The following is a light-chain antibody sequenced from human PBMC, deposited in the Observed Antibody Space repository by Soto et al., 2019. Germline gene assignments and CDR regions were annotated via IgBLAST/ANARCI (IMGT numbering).Light chain of an antibody. CDR2: RVS. V-gene: IGKV2-30*02. CDR1: QSLVHSDGNTY. CDR3: MQGKQWPRT. J-gene: IGKJ1*01. Sequence: DVVLTQSPVSLPVTLGQPASISCMSSQSLVHSDGNTYANWFQQRPGHSPRRLVYRVSNRDSGDPDNFRGDGSGTNIALKNSSVEATNIGCYYCMQGKQWPRTLGQGTKVEMK.